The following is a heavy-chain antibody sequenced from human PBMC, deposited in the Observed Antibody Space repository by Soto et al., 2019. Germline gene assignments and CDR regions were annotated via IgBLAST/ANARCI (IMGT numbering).Heavy chain of an antibody. CDR1: GYTFTSYN. V-gene: IGHV1-46*01. CDR2: INPLGFST. D-gene: IGHD3-10*01. CDR3: ARAAGRFGELCWFDP. J-gene: IGHJ5*02. Sequence: QVQLVQSGAEVKKPGASVKVSCKASGYTFTSYNMHWVRQAPGQGLEWVGLINPLGFSTTYAQKFRGRVSMTRDTSTSAVEMELANVRSDDTAVYYCARAAGRFGELCWFDPWGQGTLVTVSP.